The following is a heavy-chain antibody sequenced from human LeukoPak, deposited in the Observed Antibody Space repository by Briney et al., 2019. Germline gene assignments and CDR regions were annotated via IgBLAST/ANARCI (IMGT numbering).Heavy chain of an antibody. D-gene: IGHD3-22*01. Sequence: QPGGSLRLSCAASGFRFDDYAMHWVRQAPGKGLEWVSLISGDGGSTYYADSVKGRFTISRDNSKNSLYLQMSNLRTEDTALYYCVKPNGSILDYWGQGTLVSVSS. J-gene: IGHJ4*02. V-gene: IGHV3-43*02. CDR2: ISGDGGST. CDR3: VKPNGSILDY. CDR1: GFRFDDYA.